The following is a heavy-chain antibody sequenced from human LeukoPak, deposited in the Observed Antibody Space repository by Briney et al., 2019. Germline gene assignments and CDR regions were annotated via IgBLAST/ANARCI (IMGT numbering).Heavy chain of an antibody. Sequence: ASVKVSCKASGYTFTGYYMHWVRQAPGQGLEWMGWINLNSGGTNYAQKFQGRVTMTRDTSISTAYMELSRLRSDDTAVYYCARANDYDFWTAYTYWGQGTLVTVSS. CDR1: GYTFTGYY. D-gene: IGHD3-3*01. V-gene: IGHV1-2*02. J-gene: IGHJ4*02. CDR2: INLNSGGT. CDR3: ARANDYDFWTAYTY.